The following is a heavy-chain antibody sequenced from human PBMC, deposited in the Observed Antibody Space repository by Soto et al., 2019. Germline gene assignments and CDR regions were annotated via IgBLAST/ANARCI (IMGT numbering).Heavy chain of an antibody. J-gene: IGHJ4*02. V-gene: IGHV4-28*01. D-gene: IGHD2-2*01. Sequence: TLSLTCAFSDYSTSSSNWWGWIAQPPGKGLEWIGYIYYSGTTYYNPSLKSRVTMSVDTSKNQFSLKLTSVTAVDTAVYYCASSTTHGEIDTWGQGDLVTVSS. CDR3: ASSTTHGEIDT. CDR1: DYSTSSSNW. CDR2: IYYSGTT.